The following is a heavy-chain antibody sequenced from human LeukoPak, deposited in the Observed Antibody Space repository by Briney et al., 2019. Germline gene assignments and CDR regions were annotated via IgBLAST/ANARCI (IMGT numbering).Heavy chain of an antibody. V-gene: IGHV3-30-3*01. CDR2: ISYDGSNK. CDR3: AKGPSTTFDY. CDR1: GFTFSSYA. J-gene: IGHJ4*02. Sequence: GGSLRLSCAASGFTFSSYAMHWVRQAPGKGLEWVAVISYDGSNKYYADSVKGRFTISRDNSQNTLYLQMNSLRAEDTAVYYCAKGPSTTFDYWGQGTLVTVSS. D-gene: IGHD1-26*01.